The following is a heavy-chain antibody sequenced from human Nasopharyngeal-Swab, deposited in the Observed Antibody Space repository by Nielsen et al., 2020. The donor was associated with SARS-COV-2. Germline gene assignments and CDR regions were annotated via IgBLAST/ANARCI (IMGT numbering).Heavy chain of an antibody. CDR1: GFTFSRYW. D-gene: IGHD1-26*01. J-gene: IGHJ4*02. CDR3: AVGQHAGALDY. V-gene: IGHV3-74*01. CDR2: VNGDGSGT. Sequence: GESLKISCAASGFTFSRYWMHWVRQAPGKGLVWVSRVNGDGSGTGHADSVKGRFPISRDNAKSMLYLQMNSLRAEDTAVYYCAVGQHAGALDYWGQGTLVTVSS.